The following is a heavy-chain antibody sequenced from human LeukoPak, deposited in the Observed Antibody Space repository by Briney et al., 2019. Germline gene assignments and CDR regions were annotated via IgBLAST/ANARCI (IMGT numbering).Heavy chain of an antibody. CDR2: ISADGGVT. J-gene: IGHJ4*02. D-gene: IGHD3-10*01. CDR3: AKLVTPRALDS. V-gene: IGHV3-23*01. CDR1: GFTFSSFP. Sequence: PGGSLRLSCAASGFTFSSFPMSWVRQTPGKGLEWVSGISADGGVTYYADFVQGRFSISRDTSKNTLYLQMNNLRVEDTAVYYCAKLVTPRALDSWGQGTLVTVSS.